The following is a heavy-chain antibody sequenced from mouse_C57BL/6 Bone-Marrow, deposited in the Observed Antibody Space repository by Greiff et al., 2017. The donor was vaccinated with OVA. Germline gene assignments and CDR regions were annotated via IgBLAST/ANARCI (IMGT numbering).Heavy chain of an antibody. CDR2: IYPGDGDT. V-gene: IGHV1-82*01. CDR3: ASTAWFDY. Sequence: QVQLQQSGPELVKPGASVKISCKASGYAFSSSWMNWVKQRPGKGLEWIGRIYPGDGDTNYNGKFKGKATLTADKSSSTAYMQLSSLTSEDSAVYFCASTAWFDYWGQGTLVTVSA. J-gene: IGHJ3*01. CDR1: GYAFSSSW.